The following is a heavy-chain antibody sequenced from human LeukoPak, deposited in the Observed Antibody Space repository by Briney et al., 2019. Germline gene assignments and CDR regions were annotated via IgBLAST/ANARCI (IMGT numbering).Heavy chain of an antibody. CDR1: GFTFSSYA. D-gene: IGHD1-26*01. CDR3: AKDFLSGVGAHFPG. Sequence: PGGSLRLSCAASGFTFSSYAMSWVRQAPGKGLEWVSAISGSGGSTYYADSVKGRFTISRDNSNNTLYLQMNSLRVEDTAIYYCAKDFLSGVGAHFPGWGQGTLVTVSS. CDR2: ISGSGGST. V-gene: IGHV3-23*01. J-gene: IGHJ4*02.